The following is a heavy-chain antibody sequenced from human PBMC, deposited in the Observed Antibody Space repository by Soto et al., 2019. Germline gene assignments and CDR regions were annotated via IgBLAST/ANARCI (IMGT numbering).Heavy chain of an antibody. D-gene: IGHD2-8*01. V-gene: IGHV1-3*01. CDR2: INAGNGNT. CDR3: ARDPREDIVLMVYARPWAFDI. J-gene: IGHJ3*02. CDR1: GYTFTSYA. Sequence: QVQLVQSGAEVKKPGASVKVSCKASGYTFTSYAMHWVRQAPGQRLEWMGWINAGNGNTKYSQKFQGRVTITRDTPASTAYMELSSLRSEDTAVYYCARDPREDIVLMVYARPWAFDIWGQGTMVTVSS.